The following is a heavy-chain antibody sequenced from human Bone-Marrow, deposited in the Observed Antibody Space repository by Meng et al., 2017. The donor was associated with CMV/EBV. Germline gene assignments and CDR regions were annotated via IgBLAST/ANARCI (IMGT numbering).Heavy chain of an antibody. J-gene: IGHJ4*02. CDR3: ARARVPAAIYQYYFDY. CDR2: INSDGSST. CDR1: GFTFSSYW. D-gene: IGHD2-2*02. V-gene: IGHV3-74*01. Sequence: GGSLRLSCAASGFTFSSYWMHWVRQAPGKGLMWVSRINSDGSSTSYADSVKGRFTISRDNAKNTLYLQMNSLRAEDTAVYYCARARVPAAIYQYYFDYWGQGTLVTVSS.